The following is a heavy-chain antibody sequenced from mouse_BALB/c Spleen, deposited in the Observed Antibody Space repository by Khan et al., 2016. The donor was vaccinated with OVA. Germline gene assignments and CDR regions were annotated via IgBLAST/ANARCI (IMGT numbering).Heavy chain of an antibody. D-gene: IGHD1-1*01. CDR1: GFTFSSYG. V-gene: IGHV5-6*01. CDR2: ISSGGHYN. Sequence: EVELVESGGDLVKPGGSLKLSCAASGFTFSSYGMSWVRQTPEKRLEWVATISSGGHYNYFPDSVRGRFTISRDHDKNTLYLQMSVMKSEDTAMYYCARTITTAKGDYCAMDDWGQGTSGTVAS. J-gene: IGHJ4*01. CDR3: ARTITTAKGDYCAMDD.